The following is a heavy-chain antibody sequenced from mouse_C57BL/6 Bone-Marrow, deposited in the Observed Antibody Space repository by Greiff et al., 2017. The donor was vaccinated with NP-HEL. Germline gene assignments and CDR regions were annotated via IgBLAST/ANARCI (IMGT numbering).Heavy chain of an antibody. Sequence: EVKLVESEGGLVQPGSSMKLSCTASGFTFSDYYMAWVRQVPEKGLEWVANINYDGSSTYYLDSLKSRFIISRDNAKNILYLQMSSLKSEDTATYYCARDRPLGRYFDVWGTGTTVTVSS. J-gene: IGHJ1*03. V-gene: IGHV5-16*01. CDR3: ARDRPLGRYFDV. D-gene: IGHD4-1*01. CDR1: GFTFSDYY. CDR2: INYDGSST.